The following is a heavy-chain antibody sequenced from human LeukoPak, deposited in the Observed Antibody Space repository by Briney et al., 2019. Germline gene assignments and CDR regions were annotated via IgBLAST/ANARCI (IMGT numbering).Heavy chain of an antibody. CDR3: ARLWFGELSDLSFDY. J-gene: IGHJ4*02. CDR1: GYTFTGYY. Sequence: GASVKVSCKASGYTFTGYYMHWVRQAPGQGLEWMGWISAYNGNTNYAQKLQGRVTMTTDTSASTAYMELRSLRSDDTAVYYCARLWFGELSDLSFDYWGQGTLVTVSS. D-gene: IGHD3-10*01. CDR2: ISAYNGNT. V-gene: IGHV1-18*04.